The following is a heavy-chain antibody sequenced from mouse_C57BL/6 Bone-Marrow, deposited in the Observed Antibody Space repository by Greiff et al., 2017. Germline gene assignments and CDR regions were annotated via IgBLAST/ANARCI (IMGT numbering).Heavy chain of an antibody. CDR2: INPNNGGT. J-gene: IGHJ2*01. V-gene: IGHV1-22*01. CDR3: ARPVVATSFDY. Sequence: EVQLQQSGPELVKPGASVKMSCKASGYTFTDYNMHWVKQSHGKSLEWIGYINPNNGGTSYNQKCKGKGTLTVNKSSSTAYMALRSLTSEDSAVYYCARPVVATSFDYWGQGTTLTVSS. CDR1: GYTFTDYN. D-gene: IGHD1-1*01.